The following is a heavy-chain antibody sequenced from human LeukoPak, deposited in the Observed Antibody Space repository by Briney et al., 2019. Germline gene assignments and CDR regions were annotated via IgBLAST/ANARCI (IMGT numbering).Heavy chain of an antibody. CDR2: ISYDANIGSNK. J-gene: IGHJ4*02. Sequence: GGSLRLSCATSGFTFSRYAMHWVRQAPGKGLEWVALISYDANIGSNKYYADSVKGRFTISRDNSKNTLYLQVNSLRAEDTAVYYCARDGGYDFWSGYYQDYWGQGTLVTVSS. V-gene: IGHV3-30-3*01. D-gene: IGHD3-3*01. CDR3: ARDGGYDFWSGYYQDY. CDR1: GFTFSRYA.